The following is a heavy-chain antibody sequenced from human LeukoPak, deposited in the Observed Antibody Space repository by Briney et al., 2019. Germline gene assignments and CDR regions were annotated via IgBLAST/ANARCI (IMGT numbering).Heavy chain of an antibody. CDR2: ISGSGGST. CDR3: AREWIQLWSSDY. D-gene: IGHD5-18*01. CDR1: GFTVSSNY. V-gene: IGHV3-23*01. J-gene: IGHJ4*02. Sequence: GGSLRLSCAASGFTVSSNYMSWVRQAPGKGLEWVSVISGSGGSTYYADSVKGRFTISRDNSKNTLNLQMNSLRVEDTAVYHCAREWIQLWSSDYWGQGTLVTVSS.